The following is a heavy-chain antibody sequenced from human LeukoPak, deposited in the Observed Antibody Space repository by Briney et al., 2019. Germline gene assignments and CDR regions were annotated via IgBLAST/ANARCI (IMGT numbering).Heavy chain of an antibody. CDR3: TRESGAFSPFGF. J-gene: IGHJ4*02. CDR1: GGSIITTNW. CDR2: VHLNGAT. Sequence: SETLSLTCGVSGGSIITTNWWSWVRQPPGKGLEWIGEVHLNGATNYNPSLESRVSMSIDKSKNQLSLKLSSVTAADTATYYCTRESGAFSPFGFWGQGTLVTVSS. D-gene: IGHD1-26*01. V-gene: IGHV4-4*02.